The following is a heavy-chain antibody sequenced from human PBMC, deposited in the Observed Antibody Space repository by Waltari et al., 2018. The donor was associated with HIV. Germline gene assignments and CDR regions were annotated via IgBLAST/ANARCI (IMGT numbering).Heavy chain of an antibody. D-gene: IGHD2-21*01. CDR1: GFSFSDYT. Sequence: EVQLVESGGGLVKPGGSLRLSCAASGFSFSDYTMNWVRQAPGKGLEWVSSISTRTTSTYYADSVKGRFSISRDNAKNSLFLQMYSLRAEDTAVYYCARGRVDPENCFDPWGQGTLVTVSS. CDR2: ISTRTTST. CDR3: ARGRVDPENCFDP. J-gene: IGHJ5*02. V-gene: IGHV3-21*02.